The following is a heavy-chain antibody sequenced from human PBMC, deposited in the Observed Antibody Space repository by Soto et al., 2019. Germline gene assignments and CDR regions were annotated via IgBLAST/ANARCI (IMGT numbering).Heavy chain of an antibody. CDR1: GDTFINHG. Sequence: QVQLGQAEAEVKKPGASVKGSCEASGDTFINHGISWVRQAPGQGLEWMGWVSGSNGNTKYAQKFQGRVTMTTETSTSTAHMELRNLRSDDTAVYFCARDFYPLAYYFDPWGQGTLVTVSS. CDR3: ARDFYPLAYYFDP. J-gene: IGHJ4*02. CDR2: VSGSNGNT. V-gene: IGHV1-18*04.